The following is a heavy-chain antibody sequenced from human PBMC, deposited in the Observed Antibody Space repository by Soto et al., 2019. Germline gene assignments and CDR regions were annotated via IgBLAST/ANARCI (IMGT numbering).Heavy chain of an antibody. CDR1: GFTFSSYG. Sequence: GGSLRLSCAASGFTFSSYGMHWVRQAPGKGLEWVAVIWYDGSNKYYADSVKGRFTISRDNSKNTLYLQMNSLRAEDTAVYYCARDARDFWSGYYPNWFDPWGQGTLVTVSS. V-gene: IGHV3-33*01. CDR2: IWYDGSNK. D-gene: IGHD3-3*01. CDR3: ARDARDFWSGYYPNWFDP. J-gene: IGHJ5*02.